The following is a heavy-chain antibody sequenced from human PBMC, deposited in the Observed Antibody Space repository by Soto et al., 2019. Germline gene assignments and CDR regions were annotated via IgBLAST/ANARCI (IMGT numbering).Heavy chain of an antibody. CDR3: AKDPNGDYVGAFES. CDR1: GFRFSSFA. Sequence: EVQLLESGGGLVQPGGSLRLSCRASGFRFSSFAMTWVRQAPGKGLERVSSIGGNGIITYYTDSVKGRFTISRDNSGNTLFLHMNSLRVDDTAVYHCAKDPNGDYVGAFESWGQGTLVTVSS. CDR2: IGGNGIIT. D-gene: IGHD4-17*01. V-gene: IGHV3-23*01. J-gene: IGHJ4*02.